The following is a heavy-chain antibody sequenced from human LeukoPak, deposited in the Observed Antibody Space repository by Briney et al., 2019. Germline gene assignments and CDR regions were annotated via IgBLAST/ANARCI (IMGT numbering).Heavy chain of an antibody. J-gene: IGHJ6*03. CDR1: GYTFTGYY. CDR2: INPNGGGT. CDR3: ARAGRIAAAGTAGYYYYMDV. D-gene: IGHD6-13*01. Sequence: ASVKVSCKASGYTFTGYYMHWVRQAPGRGLEWMGWINPNGGGTNYAQKFQGRVTMTRDTSISTAYMELSRLRSDDTAVYYCARAGRIAAAGTAGYYYYMDVWGKGTTVTVSS. V-gene: IGHV1-2*02.